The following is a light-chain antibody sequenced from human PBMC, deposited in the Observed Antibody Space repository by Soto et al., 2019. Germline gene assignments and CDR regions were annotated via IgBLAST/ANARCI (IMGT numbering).Light chain of an antibody. Sequence: EIVLTQSPGTLSSSPGERATLSCGASQSVSSSYLAWYQQKPGQAPRLLIYGASSRATGIPDRFSGSGSGTDFTLTISRLEPEDFAVYYCQQYGSSPPITFGQGTRLEI. V-gene: IGKV3-20*01. CDR1: QSVSSSY. CDR2: GAS. CDR3: QQYGSSPPIT. J-gene: IGKJ5*01.